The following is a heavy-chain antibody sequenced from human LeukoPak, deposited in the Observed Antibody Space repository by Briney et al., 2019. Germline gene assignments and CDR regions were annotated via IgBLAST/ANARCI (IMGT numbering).Heavy chain of an antibody. CDR3: ARVPPYGSGRGYFDY. CDR2: INHSGST. J-gene: IGHJ4*02. Sequence: PSETLSLTCAVYGGSFSGYYWSWIRQPPGKGLEWIGEINHSGSTNYNPSLKSRVTISEDTSKNQFSLKLSSVTAADTAVYYCARVPPYGSGRGYFDYWGQGTLVTVSS. CDR1: GGSFSGYY. D-gene: IGHD3-10*01. V-gene: IGHV4-34*01.